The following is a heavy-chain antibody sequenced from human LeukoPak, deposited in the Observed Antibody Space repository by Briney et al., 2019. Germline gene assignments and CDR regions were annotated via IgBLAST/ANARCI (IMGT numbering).Heavy chain of an antibody. J-gene: IGHJ6*03. Sequence: PSETLSLTCTVSGGSISSGSYYWSWIRQPAGTGLEWIGRIYTSGSTNYNPSLKSRVTISVDTSKNQFSLKLSSVTAADTAVYYCARGDCSGGSCYLYYYYMDVWGKGTTVTISS. CDR2: IYTSGST. V-gene: IGHV4-61*02. CDR1: GGSISSGSYY. CDR3: ARGDCSGGSCYLYYYYMDV. D-gene: IGHD2-15*01.